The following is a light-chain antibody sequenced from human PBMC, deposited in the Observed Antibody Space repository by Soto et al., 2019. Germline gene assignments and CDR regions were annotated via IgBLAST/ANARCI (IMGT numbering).Light chain of an antibody. V-gene: IGLV1-40*01. CDR2: GNT. CDR3: LSFDSSLSVV. J-gene: IGLJ2*01. CDR1: SSNIGAGYD. Sequence: QLVLTQPPSVSGAPGQRVTISCTGSSSNIGAGYDVHWYQQLPGRAPKLLIYGNTNRPSGLPDRFSGSKSGTSASLAITGLQAEDEADYYCLSFDSSLSVVFGGGTKLTVL.